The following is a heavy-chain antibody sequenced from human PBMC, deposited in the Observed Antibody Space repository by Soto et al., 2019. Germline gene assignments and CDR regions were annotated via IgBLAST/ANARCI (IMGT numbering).Heavy chain of an antibody. D-gene: IGHD2-15*01. CDR2: IYYSGST. V-gene: IGHV4-30-4*01. CDR1: GGSISSGDYY. CDR3: ARAPEDCSGGSCYTFDY. Sequence: SETLSLTCTVSGGSISSGDYYWSWIRQPPGKGLEWIGYIYYSGSTYYNPSLKSRVTISVDTSKNQFSLKLSSVTAADTAVYYCARAPEDCSGGSCYTFDYRGQRTLVTGSS. J-gene: IGHJ4*02.